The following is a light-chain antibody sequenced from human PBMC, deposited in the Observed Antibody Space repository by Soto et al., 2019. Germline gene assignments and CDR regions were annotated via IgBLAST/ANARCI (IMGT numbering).Light chain of an antibody. V-gene: IGKV3-20*01. CDR3: QKYDGTGT. Sequence: EIVLTQSPDTLSLSPGERATLSCRASQFFGSDYLAWYQQKPGQPPRLLIYGASERATGIPDRFSGSGSGTDFTLTISSLESEDFAMYYCQKYDGTGTFGQGTKVEIK. CDR2: GAS. CDR1: QFFGSDY. J-gene: IGKJ1*01.